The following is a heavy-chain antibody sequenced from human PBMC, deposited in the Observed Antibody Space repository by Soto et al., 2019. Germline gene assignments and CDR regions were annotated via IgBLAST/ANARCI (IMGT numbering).Heavy chain of an antibody. CDR3: ERDNYRSSSPNYFDS. D-gene: IGHD6-6*01. CDR2: IYHTGTL. Sequence: PSETLSLTCNVSGGSITSSEYSWNWIRQAPGKGLEWIGFIYHTGTLYYNPSLKSRVTISLDRSENLFSLKLSSVTAADTAVYFCERDNYRSSSPNYFDSWGHGTLVTVSS. V-gene: IGHV4-30-2*01. J-gene: IGHJ4*01. CDR1: GGSITSSEYS.